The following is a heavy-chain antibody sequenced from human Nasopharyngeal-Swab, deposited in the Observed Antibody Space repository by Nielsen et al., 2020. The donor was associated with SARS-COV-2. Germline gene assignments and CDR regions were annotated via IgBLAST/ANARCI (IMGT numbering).Heavy chain of an antibody. CDR2: ISGSGGST. CDR3: AKDLRGPYFF. J-gene: IGHJ4*02. Sequence: WIRQPPGKGLEWVSAISGSGGSTYYADSVKGRFTISRDNSKNTLSLQMNSLRAEDTAVYYCAKDLRGPYFFWGQGTLVTVSS. D-gene: IGHD2/OR15-2a*01. V-gene: IGHV3-23*01.